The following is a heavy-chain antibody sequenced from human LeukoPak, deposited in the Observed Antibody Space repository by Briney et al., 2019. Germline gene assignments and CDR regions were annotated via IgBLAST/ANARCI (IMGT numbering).Heavy chain of an antibody. J-gene: IGHJ6*03. CDR3: ARDAQFIVVVPAAKLNYMDV. CDR2: INPNSGAT. D-gene: IGHD2-2*01. CDR1: GYIFTCYY. V-gene: IGHV1-2*02. Sequence: ASVKVSCKASGYIFTCYYIHWVGQAPGQGLEWMGWINPNSGATNYAQKFQGRVIMTRDTSISTAYMEVRRLRSDDTAVYYCARDAQFIVVVPAAKLNYMDVWGRGTTVTVSS.